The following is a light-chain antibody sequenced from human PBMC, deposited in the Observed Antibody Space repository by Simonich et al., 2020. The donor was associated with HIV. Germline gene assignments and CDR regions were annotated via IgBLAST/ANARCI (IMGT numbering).Light chain of an antibody. V-gene: IGLV2-23*01. CDR1: SSDVGGYKL. Sequence: QSALTQPASVSGSPGQSIPISCTGTSSDVGGYKLVSWSQQHPGKAPTFMIYEGTKRPSGVSNRFSGSKSGNTASLTISGLQAEDEADYYCCSYAGTVLFGGGTKLTVL. CDR2: EGT. J-gene: IGLJ2*01. CDR3: CSYAGTVL.